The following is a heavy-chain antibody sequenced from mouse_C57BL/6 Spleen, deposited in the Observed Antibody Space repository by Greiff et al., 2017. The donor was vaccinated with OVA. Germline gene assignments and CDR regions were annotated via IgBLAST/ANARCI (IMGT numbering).Heavy chain of an antibody. CDR3: ARRYYGNFYYFDY. V-gene: IGHV1-50*01. J-gene: IGHJ2*01. CDR2: IDPSDSYT. Sequence: VQLQQPGAELVKPGASVKLSCKAFGYTFTSYWMQWVKQRPGQGLEWIGEIDPSDSYTNYNQKFKGKATLTVDTSSSTAYMQLSSLTSEDSAVYYCARRYYGNFYYFDYWGQGTTLTVSS. CDR1: GYTFTSYW. D-gene: IGHD2-1*01.